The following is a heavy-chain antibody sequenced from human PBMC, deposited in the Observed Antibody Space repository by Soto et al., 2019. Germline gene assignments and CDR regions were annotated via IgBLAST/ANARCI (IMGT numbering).Heavy chain of an antibody. D-gene: IGHD4-17*01. CDR3: ARDRSFWGGIRYGGYSFGLSDY. J-gene: IGHJ4*02. CDR1: GYTFTSYG. V-gene: IGHV1-18*01. CDR2: ISAYNGNT. Sequence: GSVKVSCKASGYTFTSYGISWVRQAPGQGLEWMGWISAYNGNTNYAQKLQGRVTMTTDTSTSTAYMELRSLRSDDTAVYYCARDRSFWGGIRYGGYSFGLSDYWGQGTLVTVSS.